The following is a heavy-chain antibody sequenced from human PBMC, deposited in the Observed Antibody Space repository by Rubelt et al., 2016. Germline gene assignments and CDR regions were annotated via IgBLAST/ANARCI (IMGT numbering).Heavy chain of an antibody. CDR1: GGTFSSYA. Sequence: QVQLVQSGAEVKKPGSSVKVSCKASGGTFSSYAISWVRQAPGQGLEWMGGIIPIFGTANHARTFQGRVTITADGSTSTACMVLSSRRSEDTAVYYCAREQQLITWWFEPWGQGTLVTVSS. J-gene: IGHJ5*02. V-gene: IGHV1-69*01. CDR2: IIPIFGTA. D-gene: IGHD6-13*01. CDR3: AREQQLITWWFEP.